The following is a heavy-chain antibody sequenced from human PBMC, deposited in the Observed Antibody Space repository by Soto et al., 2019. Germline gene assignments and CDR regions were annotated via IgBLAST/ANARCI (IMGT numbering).Heavy chain of an antibody. D-gene: IGHD1-20*01. CDR3: ARVYAPQYNCPFDY. J-gene: IGHJ4*02. CDR2: MSQDGGEK. Sequence: GGSLRLSCAASGFTFSNYWMTWVRQAPGSGLEWVAYMSQDGGEKYYVDSVKGRFTISRDNAKNSLYLQMNSLRAEDTAAYYCARVYAPQYNCPFDYWGQGTLVTVSS. CDR1: GFTFSNYW. V-gene: IGHV3-7*01.